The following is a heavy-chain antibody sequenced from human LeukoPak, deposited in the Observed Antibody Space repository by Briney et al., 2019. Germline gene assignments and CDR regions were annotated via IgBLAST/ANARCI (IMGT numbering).Heavy chain of an antibody. CDR1: GIIFSNYY. Sequence: GGSLRLSCAASGIIFSNYYMSWVRQAPGKGLEWVANINEDGSVEYYVDSVKGRFTISRDNPKNSLHLLMNNLRAEDTAVYYCARTLVDYWGQGALVTVSS. CDR3: ARTLVDY. CDR2: INEDGSVE. V-gene: IGHV3-7*01. J-gene: IGHJ4*02.